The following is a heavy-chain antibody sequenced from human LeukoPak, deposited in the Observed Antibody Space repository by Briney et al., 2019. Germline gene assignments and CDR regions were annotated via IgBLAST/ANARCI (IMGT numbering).Heavy chain of an antibody. J-gene: IGHJ5*02. CDR2: ISSDGTKK. V-gene: IGHV3-30*03. CDR3: ARNRAMYYYDSGGFDP. CDR1: GFTFNNYG. Sequence: GGSLRLSCAASGFTFNNYGMHWVRQAPGKGLEWVAVISSDGTKKYYGDSVKGRFTISRDDSKNTLYLQMNSLRAEDTAVYYCARNRAMYYYDSGGFDPWGQGTLVTVSP. D-gene: IGHD3-22*01.